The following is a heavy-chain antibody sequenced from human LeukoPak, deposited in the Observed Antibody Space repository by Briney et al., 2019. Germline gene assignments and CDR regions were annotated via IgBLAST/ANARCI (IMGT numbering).Heavy chain of an antibody. V-gene: IGHV1-2*02. Sequence: ASVKVSCKASGYTFTGYYMHWVRQAPGQGLEWMGWINPNSGGTNYAQKFQGRVTMTRDTSISTAYMELSRLRSDDTAVYYCARDHNYYGSSGYWPYWGQGTLVTVSS. CDR1: GYTFTGYY. CDR3: ARDHNYYGSSGYWPY. CDR2: INPNSGGT. D-gene: IGHD3-22*01. J-gene: IGHJ4*02.